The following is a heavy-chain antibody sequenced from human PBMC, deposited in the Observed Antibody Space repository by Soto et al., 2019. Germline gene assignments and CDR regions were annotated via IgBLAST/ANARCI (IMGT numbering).Heavy chain of an antibody. V-gene: IGHV1-69*06. D-gene: IGHD4-17*01. Sequence: CKASAGTSRPYGISVVRQPPGQGLEWMGGIIPIFGTANYAQKFQGRVTITAAKSTSTAYMELSSLRSEDTAVYYCARGSDYGYYSCAQGNLVTVSS. CDR2: IIPIFGTA. CDR3: ARGSDYGYYS. CDR1: AGTSRPYG. J-gene: IGHJ4*02.